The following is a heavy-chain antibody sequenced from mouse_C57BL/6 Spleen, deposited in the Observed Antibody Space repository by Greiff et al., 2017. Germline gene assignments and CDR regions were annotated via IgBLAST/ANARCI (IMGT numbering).Heavy chain of an antibody. CDR1: GYTFTSYW. Sequence: QVHVKQPGAELVRPGTSVKLSCKASGYTFTSYWMHWVKQRPGQGLEWIGVIDPSDSYTNYNQKFKGKATLTVDTSSSTAYMQLSSLTSEDSAVYYCARSERDFDYWGQGTTLTVSS. V-gene: IGHV1-59*01. J-gene: IGHJ2*01. CDR3: ARSERDFDY. CDR2: IDPSDSYT.